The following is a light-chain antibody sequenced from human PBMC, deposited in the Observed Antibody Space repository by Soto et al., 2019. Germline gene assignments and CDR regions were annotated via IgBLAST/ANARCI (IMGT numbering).Light chain of an antibody. Sequence: DIQMTQSPSSLSASVGDRVTITCRASQSISRWLAWYQEKPGKAPKVLIYDASNLESGVPSRFSGSGSGTEFTLTISRLQPDDLATYYCQQYSSYWTFGQGTKVDIK. CDR3: QQYSSYWT. V-gene: IGKV1-5*01. J-gene: IGKJ1*01. CDR1: QSISRW. CDR2: DAS.